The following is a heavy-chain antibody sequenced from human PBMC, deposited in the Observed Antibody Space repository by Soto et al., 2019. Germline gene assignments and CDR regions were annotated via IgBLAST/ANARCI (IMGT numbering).Heavy chain of an antibody. Sequence: GASVKVSCKASGGTFSSYAISWVRQAPGQGLEWMGGIIPIFGTANYAQKFQGRVTITADESTSTAYMELSSLRSEDTAVYYCARSLLEWLLAQDTGDYYYGMDVWGQGTTVTVSS. CDR1: GGTFSSYA. D-gene: IGHD3-3*01. CDR2: IIPIFGTA. V-gene: IGHV1-69*13. CDR3: ARSLLEWLLAQDTGDYYYGMDV. J-gene: IGHJ6*02.